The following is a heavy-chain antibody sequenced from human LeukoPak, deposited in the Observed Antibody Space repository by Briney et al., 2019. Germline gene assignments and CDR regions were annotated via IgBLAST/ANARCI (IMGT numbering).Heavy chain of an antibody. CDR1: GFTFSSYG. J-gene: IGHJ4*02. V-gene: IGHV3-30*18. D-gene: IGHD1-26*01. CDR2: LSYDGSNK. CDR3: AKGGATKDFDY. Sequence: PGRSLRHSCAASGFTFSSYGMHWVRQAPGKGLEWVAVLSYDGSNKYYADSVKGRFTISRDNSKNTLYLQMNSLRAEDTAVYYCAKGGATKDFDYWGQGTLVTVSS.